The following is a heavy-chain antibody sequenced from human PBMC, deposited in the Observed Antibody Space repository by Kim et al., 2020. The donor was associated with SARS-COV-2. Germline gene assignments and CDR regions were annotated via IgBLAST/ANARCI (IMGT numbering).Heavy chain of an antibody. CDR1: GFTFSSYS. V-gene: IGHV3-21*01. D-gene: IGHD3-10*01. CDR2: ISSSSSYI. CDR3: ARVDWQNYYGSGSYGSFDY. J-gene: IGHJ4*02. Sequence: GGSLRLSCAASGFTFSSYSMNWVRQAPGKGLEWVSSISSSSSYIYYADSVKGRFTISRDNAKNSLYLQMNSLRAEDTAVYYCARVDWQNYYGSGSYGSFDYWGQGTLVTVSS.